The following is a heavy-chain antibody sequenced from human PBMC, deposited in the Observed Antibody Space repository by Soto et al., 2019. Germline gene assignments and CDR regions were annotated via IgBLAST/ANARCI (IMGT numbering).Heavy chain of an antibody. D-gene: IGHD7-27*01. CDR1: GFTFSSYA. J-gene: IGHJ4*02. CDR2: ITKSGSST. V-gene: IGHV3-48*01. CDR3: VRDENWAFDY. Sequence: GGSLRLSCAASGFTFSSYAMSWVRQAPGRGLEWLPYITKSGSSTHHADSVKGRFIISRDDARNSLYLQMNSLRAEDTAVYYCVRDENWAFDYWGQGILVTVSS.